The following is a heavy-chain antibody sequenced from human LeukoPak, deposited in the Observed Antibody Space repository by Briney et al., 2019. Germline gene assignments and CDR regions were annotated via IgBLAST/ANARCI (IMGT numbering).Heavy chain of an antibody. D-gene: IGHD1-26*01. J-gene: IGHJ4*02. CDR2: IYYSGST. Sequence: SETLSLTCTVSGGSISSYYWSWIRQPPRKGLEWIGYIYYSGSTNYNPSLKSRVTISVDTSKNQFSLKLSSVTAADTAVYYCARTMSYGLLVDYWGQGTLVTVSS. CDR1: GGSISSYY. CDR3: ARTMSYGLLVDY. V-gene: IGHV4-59*01.